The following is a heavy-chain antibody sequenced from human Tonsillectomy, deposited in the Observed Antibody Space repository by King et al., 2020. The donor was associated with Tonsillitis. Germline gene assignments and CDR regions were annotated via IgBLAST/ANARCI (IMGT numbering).Heavy chain of an antibody. D-gene: IGHD6-19*01. CDR2: IYYSGST. J-gene: IGHJ5*02. V-gene: IGHV4-30-4*01. CDR3: ARATKSQWLVLANWFDP. Sequence: VQLQESGPGLVKPSQTLSLTCTVSGGSISSGDYYWSWIRQPPGKGLEWIGYIYYSGSTYYNPSLKSRVTISVDTSKNQFSLKLSSVTAADTAVYYCARATKSQWLVLANWFDPWGQGTLVTVSS. CDR1: GGSISSGDYY.